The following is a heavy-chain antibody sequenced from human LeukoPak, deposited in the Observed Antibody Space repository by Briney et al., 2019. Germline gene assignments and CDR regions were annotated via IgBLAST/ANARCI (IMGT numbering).Heavy chain of an antibody. CDR3: ARGYDFWSGYILKY. J-gene: IGHJ4*02. Sequence: PGRSLRLSCAASGFTFSSYGMHWVRQAPGKGLEWVSSISSSSSYIYYADSVKGRFTISGDNAKNSLYLQMNSLRAEDTAVYYCARGYDFWSGYILKYWGQGTLVTVSS. V-gene: IGHV3-21*01. CDR2: ISSSSSYI. D-gene: IGHD3-3*01. CDR1: GFTFSSYG.